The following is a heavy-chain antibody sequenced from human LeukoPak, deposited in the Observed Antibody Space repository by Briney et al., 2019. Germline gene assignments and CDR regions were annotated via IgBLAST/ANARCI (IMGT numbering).Heavy chain of an antibody. CDR2: ISSSSSTI. D-gene: IGHD6-13*01. CDR3: ARDASSWYYYYMDV. Sequence: GGSLRLSCAASGFTFSSYGMNWVRQAPGRGLEWVSYISSSSSTIYYADSVKGRFTISRDNAKNSLYLQMNSLRAEDTAVYYCARDASSWYYYYMDVWGKGTTVTVSS. J-gene: IGHJ6*03. V-gene: IGHV3-48*01. CDR1: GFTFSSYG.